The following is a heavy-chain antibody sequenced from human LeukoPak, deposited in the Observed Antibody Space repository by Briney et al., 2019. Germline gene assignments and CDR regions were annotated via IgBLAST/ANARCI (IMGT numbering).Heavy chain of an antibody. CDR3: AKGVYFGVAIIAFDY. CDR2: ISSSSSTI. V-gene: IGHV3-48*04. D-gene: IGHD3-3*01. CDR1: GFTFSSYS. Sequence: GGSLRLSCAASGFTFSSYSMNWVSQAPGKGLEWVSYISSSSSTIYYADSVKGRFTISRDNAKNTLYLQMNSLRAEDTAVYYCAKGVYFGVAIIAFDYWGQGTLVTVSS. J-gene: IGHJ4*02.